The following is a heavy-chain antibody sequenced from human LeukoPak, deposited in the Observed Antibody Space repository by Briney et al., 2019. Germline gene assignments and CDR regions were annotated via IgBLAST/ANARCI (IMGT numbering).Heavy chain of an antibody. J-gene: IGHJ3*02. CDR2: ISYDGRKS. CDR3: ANGAGVYAFDI. V-gene: IGHV3-30*18. CDR1: GFTFRSYG. D-gene: IGHD3-10*01. Sequence: PGGSLRLSCAASGFTFRSYGMHWVRQAPGKGLEWVAVISYDGRKSDFADSVKGRFTLSRDNSKNTLYLQMSSLRVEDTAVYYCANGAGVYAFDIWGQGTMVTVSS.